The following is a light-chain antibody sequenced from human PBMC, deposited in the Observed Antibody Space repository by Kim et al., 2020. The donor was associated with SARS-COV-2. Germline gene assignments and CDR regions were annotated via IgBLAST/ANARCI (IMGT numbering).Light chain of an antibody. Sequence: TLSLPPGDRATRSCRASQGVNNYLAWYQQKPGQAPRRLIYEASKRAAGIPARFSGSGSGTDFTLTISRLEPGDSAVYFCQQRGSFGQGTRLEIK. CDR1: QGVNNY. CDR3: QQRGS. V-gene: IGKV3-11*01. J-gene: IGKJ5*01. CDR2: EAS.